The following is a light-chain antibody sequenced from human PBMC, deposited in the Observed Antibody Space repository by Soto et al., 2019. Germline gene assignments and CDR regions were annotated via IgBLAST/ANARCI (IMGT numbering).Light chain of an antibody. J-gene: IGKJ1*01. Sequence: DIQMTQSPSTLSESGGDRVIITCRASQSISNWLAWYQQKPGKAPRLLIYKASRLENGVPSRFSGSGSGTEFTLTISSLQPDDFASYYCQQYDSYPWTFGQGTKVEIK. CDR3: QQYDSYPWT. CDR2: KAS. V-gene: IGKV1-5*03. CDR1: QSISNW.